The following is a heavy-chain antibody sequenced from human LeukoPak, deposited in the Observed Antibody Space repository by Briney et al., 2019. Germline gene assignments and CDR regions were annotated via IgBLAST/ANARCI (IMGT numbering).Heavy chain of an antibody. CDR1: GFTLSSYV. Sequence: GGSLRLSCAASGFTLSSYVMSWVRQAPGKGLEWVSAISDSGGNTYHADSVKGRFTISRDNSKNTLHLVMNSLRAEDTAVYYCAKLLVERLVSYYYGMDVWGQGTPVIVS. V-gene: IGHV3-23*01. CDR2: ISDSGGNT. J-gene: IGHJ6*02. CDR3: AKLLVERLVSYYYGMDV. D-gene: IGHD1-26*01.